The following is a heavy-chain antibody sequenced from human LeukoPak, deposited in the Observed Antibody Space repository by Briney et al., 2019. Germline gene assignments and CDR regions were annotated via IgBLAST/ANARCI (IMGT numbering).Heavy chain of an antibody. CDR1: GFTFDDYA. CDR3: AKGSSAWNEVFHFDY. V-gene: IGHV3-9*03. J-gene: IGHJ4*02. CDR2: INWNSGNI. Sequence: GGSLRLSCAASGFTFDDYAMHSVRQAPGKGLEWVSAINWNSGNIGYADSVKGRFTISRDNAKKCLYLQMTSLRAEDMALYYCAKGSSAWNEVFHFDYWGQGILVTVSS. D-gene: IGHD1-1*01.